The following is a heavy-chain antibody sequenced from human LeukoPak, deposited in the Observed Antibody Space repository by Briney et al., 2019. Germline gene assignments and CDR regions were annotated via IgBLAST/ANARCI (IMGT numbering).Heavy chain of an antibody. J-gene: IGHJ5*02. CDR3: ASIYGSGSYYNERNWFDP. Sequence: PSETLSLTCAVSGGSISSGGYYWSWIRQHPGKGLEWIGYIYYSGSTYYNPSLKSRVTISVDTSKNQFSLKLSSVTAADTAVYYCASIYGSGSYYNERNWFDPWGQGTLVTVSS. V-gene: IGHV4-31*11. CDR2: IYYSGST. D-gene: IGHD3-10*01. CDR1: GGSISSGGYY.